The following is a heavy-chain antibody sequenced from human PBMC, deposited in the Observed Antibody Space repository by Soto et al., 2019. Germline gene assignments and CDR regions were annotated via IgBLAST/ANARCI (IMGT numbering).Heavy chain of an antibody. D-gene: IGHD6-13*01. J-gene: IGHJ4*02. Sequence: QVQLEESGGGVVQPGRSLRLSCVVSEFTLSYYGVQWVRQAPGGGLEWVAVMYGDGRNKWYADAVQGRFTISRDTSRNTVYLQMSSLRAEDTAIYYCARGNCPGSTCFDYWGQGTLVTVSS. CDR2: MYGDGRNK. CDR3: ARGNCPGSTCFDY. CDR1: EFTLSYYG. V-gene: IGHV3-33*01.